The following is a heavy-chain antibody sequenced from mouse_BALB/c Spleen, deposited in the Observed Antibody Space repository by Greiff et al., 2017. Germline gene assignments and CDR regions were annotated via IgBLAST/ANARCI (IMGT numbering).Heavy chain of an antibody. D-gene: IGHD1-1*01. CDR1: GYTFTSYW. V-gene: IGHV1-5*01. Sequence: VQLQQSGTVLARPGASVKMSCKASGYTFTSYWMHWVKQRPGQGLEWIGAIYPGNSDTSYNQKFKGKAKLTAVTSTSTAYMELSSLTNEDSAVYYCTRSGYYGSSLFDYWGQGTTLTVSS. CDR2: IYPGNSDT. J-gene: IGHJ2*01. CDR3: TRSGYYGSSLFDY.